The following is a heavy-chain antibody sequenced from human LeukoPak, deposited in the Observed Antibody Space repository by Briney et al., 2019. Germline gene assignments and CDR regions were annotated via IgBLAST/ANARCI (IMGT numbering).Heavy chain of an antibody. CDR3: ATGTTVVTPEAFDI. D-gene: IGHD4-23*01. J-gene: IGHJ3*02. CDR2: MNPNSGNT. CDR1: GYTFTSYD. Sequence: ASVKVSCKASGYTFTSYDINWVRQATGQGLEWMGWMNPNSGNTGYAQKFQGRVTMTEDTSTDTAYMELSSLRSEDAAVYYCATGTTVVTPEAFDIWGQGTMVTVSS. V-gene: IGHV1-8*01.